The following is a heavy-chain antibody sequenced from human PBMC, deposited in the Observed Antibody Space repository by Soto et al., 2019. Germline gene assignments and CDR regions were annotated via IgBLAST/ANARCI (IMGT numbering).Heavy chain of an antibody. CDR3: AFRSYQLTPRGPFDN. D-gene: IGHD2-2*01. J-gene: IGHJ4*02. CDR2: INHSGST. Sequence: QVQLQQWGAGLLKPSETLSLTCAVYVGSFSGYYWSWIRQPPGKGLEWIGEINHSGSTNYNPSLKRRVTISLATSKNQFFLKLSSVTDAYTAVYYCAFRSYQLTPRGPFDNWGQGTLVTVSS. V-gene: IGHV4-34*01. CDR1: VGSFSGYY.